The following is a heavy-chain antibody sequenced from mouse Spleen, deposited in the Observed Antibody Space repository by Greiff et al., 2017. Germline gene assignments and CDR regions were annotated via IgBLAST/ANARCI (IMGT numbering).Heavy chain of an antibody. J-gene: IGHJ2*01. CDR2: IDPSDSET. V-gene: IGHV1-52*01. CDR1: GYTLTSYW. D-gene: IGHD2-10*01. CDR3: ARRPYYGNSLDY. Sequence: QVQLQQPGAELVRPGSSVKLSCKASGYTLTSYWMHWVKQRPIQGLEWIGNIDPSDSETHYNQKFKDKATLTVDKSSSTAYMQLSSLTSEDSAVYYCARRPYYGNSLDYWGQGTTLTVSS.